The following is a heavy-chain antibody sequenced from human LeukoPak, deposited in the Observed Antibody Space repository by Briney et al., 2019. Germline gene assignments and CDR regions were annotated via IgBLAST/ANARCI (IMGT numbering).Heavy chain of an antibody. Sequence: GGSLRLSCAASGLTFRNYWMSWVRQAPGKGLEWVANIKQDGSEKYYVDSVKGRFTISRDNAKNSLYLQMNSLRAEDTAVYYCATLHPSLAADWFDPWGQGTLVTVSS. CDR3: ATLHPSLAADWFDP. CDR2: IKQDGSEK. V-gene: IGHV3-7*01. D-gene: IGHD6-13*01. J-gene: IGHJ5*02. CDR1: GLTFRNYW.